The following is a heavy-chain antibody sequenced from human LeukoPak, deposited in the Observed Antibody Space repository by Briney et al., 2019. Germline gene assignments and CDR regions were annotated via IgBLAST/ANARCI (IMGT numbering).Heavy chain of an antibody. CDR2: INGDGSST. CDR3: AKGHYYGPGSLDY. CDR1: GFTFSPYW. J-gene: IGHJ4*02. Sequence: GGSLRLSCAASGFTFSPYWMHWVRQPPGKGLVWVSRINGDGSSTNYADSVKGRFTISRDNAKNTLYVQMNSLRAEDTAVYYCAKGHYYGPGSLDYWGQGTLVTVSS. D-gene: IGHD3-10*01. V-gene: IGHV3-74*01.